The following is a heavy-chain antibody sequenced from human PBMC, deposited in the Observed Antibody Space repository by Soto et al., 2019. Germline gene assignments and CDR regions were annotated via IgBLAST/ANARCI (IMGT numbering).Heavy chain of an antibody. D-gene: IGHD4-4*01. CDR1: GYTFTGYY. V-gene: IGHV1-2*02. CDR3: ANARWGNSDAVDI. CDR2: INPNSGGT. J-gene: IGHJ3*02. Sequence: ASVNVSCKASGYTFTGYYMHWVRQAPGQGLEWMGWINPNSGGTNYAQKFQGRVTMTRDTSISTAYMELSRLRSDDTAVYYCANARWGNSDAVDIWGQGTMVTVSS.